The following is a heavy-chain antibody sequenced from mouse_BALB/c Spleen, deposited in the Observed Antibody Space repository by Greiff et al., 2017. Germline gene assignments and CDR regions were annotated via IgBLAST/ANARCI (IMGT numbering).Heavy chain of an antibody. V-gene: IGHV14-4*02. CDR2: IDPENGDT. Sequence: VHVKQSGAELVRSGASVKLSCTASGFNIKDYYMHWVKQRPEQGLEWIGWIDPENGDTEYAPKFQGKATMTADTSSNTAYLQLSSLTSEDTAVYYCNKGSSPGYFDYWGQGTTLTVSS. CDR1: GFNIKDYY. D-gene: IGHD1-1*01. CDR3: NKGSSPGYFDY. J-gene: IGHJ2*01.